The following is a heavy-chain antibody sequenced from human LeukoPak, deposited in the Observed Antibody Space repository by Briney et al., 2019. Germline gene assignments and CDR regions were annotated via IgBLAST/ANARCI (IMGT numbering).Heavy chain of an antibody. J-gene: IGHJ4*02. CDR2: IYSGGTT. CDR1: GFTVSSNY. Sequence: GGSLRLSCAASGFTVSSNYMSWVRQAPGKGLEWVSIIYSGGTTYYADPVKGRFTISRDNAKNTLYLQMNSLRAEDTAVYYCARGAQYSSGCDYWGQGTLVTVSS. V-gene: IGHV3-53*01. CDR3: ARGAQYSSGCDY. D-gene: IGHD6-19*01.